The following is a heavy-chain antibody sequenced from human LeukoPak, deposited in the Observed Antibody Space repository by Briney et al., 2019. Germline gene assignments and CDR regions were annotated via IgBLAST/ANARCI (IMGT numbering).Heavy chain of an antibody. CDR1: GGSFSGYY. D-gene: IGHD3-10*01. Sequence: SETLSLTCAVYGGSFSGYYWTWIRQPPGKGLEWIGEINHSGSTNYNPSLKSRVTISVDTSKNQFSLKLSSVTAADTAVYYCARGYSSGSFNWCDPWGQGTLVTVSS. CDR2: INHSGST. V-gene: IGHV4-34*01. CDR3: ARGYSSGSFNWCDP. J-gene: IGHJ5*02.